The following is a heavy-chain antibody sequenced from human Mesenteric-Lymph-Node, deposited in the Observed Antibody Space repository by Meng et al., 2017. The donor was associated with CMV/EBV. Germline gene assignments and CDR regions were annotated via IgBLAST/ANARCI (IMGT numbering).Heavy chain of an antibody. J-gene: IGHJ4*02. Sequence: GESLKISCAASGFSFYNYAMNWVRQAPGKGLEWVSLIYGAGLGTHYADSVKGRFTISRDNAKNALFLQMDSLRAEDTAVYYCARADTSIITEYWGQGTLVTVSS. CDR2: IYGAGLGT. CDR1: GFSFYNYA. D-gene: IGHD3-16*01. V-gene: IGHV3-23*03. CDR3: ARADTSIITEY.